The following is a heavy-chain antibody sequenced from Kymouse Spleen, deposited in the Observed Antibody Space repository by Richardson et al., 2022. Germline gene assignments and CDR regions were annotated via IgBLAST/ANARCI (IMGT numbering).Heavy chain of an antibody. CDR2: ISWNSGSI. V-gene: IGHV3-9*01. Sequence: EVQLVESGGGLVQPGRSLRLSCAASGFTFDDYAMHWVRQAPGKGLEWVSGISWNSGSIGYADSVKGRFTISRDNAKNSLYLQMNSLRAEDTALYYCAKDIQ*LRFDYWGQGTLVTVSS. J-gene: IGHJ4*02. CDR3: AKDIQ*LRFDY. D-gene: IGHD4-11,IGHD4-11*01. CDR1: GFTFDDYA.